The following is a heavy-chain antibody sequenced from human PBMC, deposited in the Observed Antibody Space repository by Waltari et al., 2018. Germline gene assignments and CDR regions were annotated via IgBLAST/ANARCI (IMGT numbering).Heavy chain of an antibody. J-gene: IGHJ4*02. CDR3: ARSFSYGTDY. V-gene: IGHV4-4*02. Sequence: QVQLQESGPGLVKPSGTLSLTCAVSGGSISSSNWWSWVRQPPGKGLEWIGEIYHSGSTNYNPSLKSRVTITRDTSASTAYMELSSLRSEDTAVYYCARSFSYGTDYWGQGTLVTVSS. D-gene: IGHD1-1*01. CDR2: IYHSGST. CDR1: GGSISSSNW.